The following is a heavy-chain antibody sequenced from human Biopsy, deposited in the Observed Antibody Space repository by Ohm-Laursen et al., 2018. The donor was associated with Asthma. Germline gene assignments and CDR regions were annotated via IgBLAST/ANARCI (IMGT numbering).Heavy chain of an antibody. D-gene: IGHD3-3*01. Sequence: SLRLSCVATGFTLSSYALHWVRQAPGKGLEWVAVGGSYYDGGLKYYANSVNGRFTVSRDDSKNTLYLQMNSLRPDDTAVYYCARDVMEWYLPAFDFWGQGTLVTVSS. CDR3: ARDVMEWYLPAFDF. CDR1: GFTLSSYA. V-gene: IGHV3-30-3*01. CDR2: GGSYYDGGLK. J-gene: IGHJ4*02.